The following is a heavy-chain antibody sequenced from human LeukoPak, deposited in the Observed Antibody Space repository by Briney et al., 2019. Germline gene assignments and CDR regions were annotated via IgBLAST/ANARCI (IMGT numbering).Heavy chain of an antibody. CDR2: ISGRGSST. CDR1: GFIFSSYG. J-gene: IGHJ4*02. V-gene: IGHV3-23*01. D-gene: IGHD6-13*01. CDR3: ASDRKVIAPAGSYFGRIDY. Sequence: GGSLRLSCAASGFIFSSYGMSWVRQAPGKGLEWVSAISGRGSSTYYADSVKGRFTISRDNSKSTLFLQMNSLRAEDTAVYYCASDRKVIAPAGSYFGRIDYWGQGTLVSVSS.